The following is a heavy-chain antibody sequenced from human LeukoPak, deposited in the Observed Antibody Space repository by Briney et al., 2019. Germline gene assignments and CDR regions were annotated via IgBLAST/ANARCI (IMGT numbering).Heavy chain of an antibody. CDR2: INSDGSST. V-gene: IGHV3-74*01. Sequence: GGSLRLSCAASGFTFSSYWMHWVRQAPGKGLVWVSRINSDGSSTSYADSVKGRFTISRDNAKNTLYLQMNSLRDEDTAVYYCARAQWLDSFNYWGQGTLVIVSS. D-gene: IGHD6-19*01. CDR3: ARAQWLDSFNY. CDR1: GFTFSSYW. J-gene: IGHJ4*02.